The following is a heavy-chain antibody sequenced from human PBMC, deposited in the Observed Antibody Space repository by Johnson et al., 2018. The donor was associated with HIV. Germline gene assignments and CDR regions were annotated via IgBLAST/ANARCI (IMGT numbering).Heavy chain of an antibody. V-gene: IGHV3-13*01. J-gene: IGHJ3*02. D-gene: IGHD3-22*01. CDR3: ARGSSYYYDSSGYAFDI. CDR1: GFTFSSYD. Sequence: VQLVESGGGLVQPGGSLRLSCAASGFTFSSYDMHWVRQATGQGLEWVSAIGTAGDTYYPGSVKGRFTISRENANNSLYLQMNSLRAGDTAVYYCARGSSYYYDSSGYAFDIWGQGTMVTVSS. CDR2: IGTAGDT.